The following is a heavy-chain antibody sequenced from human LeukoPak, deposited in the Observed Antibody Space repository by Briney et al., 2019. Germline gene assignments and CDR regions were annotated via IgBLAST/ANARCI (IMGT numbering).Heavy chain of an antibody. CDR2: IWYDGSIK. D-gene: IGHD1-26*01. J-gene: IGHJ3*02. V-gene: IGHV3-33*01. Sequence: GGSLRLSCAASGFTFSSYGMHWVRQAPGKGLEWVAVIWYDGSIKYFADSVKGRFTISRDNPKNTLYLQMNSLRAEDTAVYYCARVGSGSYFLDGFDIWGQGTMVTVSS. CDR3: ARVGSGSYFLDGFDI. CDR1: GFTFSSYG.